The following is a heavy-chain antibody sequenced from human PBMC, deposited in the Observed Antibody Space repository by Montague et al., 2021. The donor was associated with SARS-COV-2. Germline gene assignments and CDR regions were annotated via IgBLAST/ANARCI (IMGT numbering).Heavy chain of an antibody. CDR1: GGSISSYY. J-gene: IGHJ4*02. D-gene: IGHD5-24*01. CDR2: IYYSGST. Sequence: SETLSLTCTVSGGSISSYYWSWIRQPPGKGLERIGYIYYSGSTNYNPSLKRRVTISVDTSKNQFSLKLSSVTAADTAVYYCARVFPRWLQFDPYFDYWGQGTLVTVSS. CDR3: ARVFPRWLQFDPYFDY. V-gene: IGHV4-59*01.